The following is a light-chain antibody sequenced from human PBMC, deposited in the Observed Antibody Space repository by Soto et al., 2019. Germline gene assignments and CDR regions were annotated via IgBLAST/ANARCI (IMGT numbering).Light chain of an antibody. CDR3: QQSYRTPPWT. V-gene: IGKV1-39*01. Sequence: DIQMTQSPSSLSASVGDRVTITCRASQSIVTYLNWYLQKPGKAPKLLIYAASNLQSGVPSRCSGSGSGKDFTLTISSLQPEDFATYFCQQSYRTPPWTFGQGTKVDIK. CDR2: AAS. J-gene: IGKJ1*01. CDR1: QSIVTY.